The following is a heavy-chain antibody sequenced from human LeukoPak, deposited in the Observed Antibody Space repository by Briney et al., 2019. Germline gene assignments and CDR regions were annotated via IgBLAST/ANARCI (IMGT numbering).Heavy chain of an antibody. J-gene: IGHJ4*02. V-gene: IGHV3-21*01. CDR1: GFTFSSYS. CDR3: ARPSQLLFDGGY. Sequence: PGGSLRLSCAASGFTFSSYSMNWVRQAPGKGLEWVSSISSSSSYIYYADSVKGRFTISRDSAKNSLYLQMNSLRAEDTAVYYCARPSQLLFDGGYWGQGTLVTVSS. CDR2: ISSSSSYI. D-gene: IGHD2-21*02.